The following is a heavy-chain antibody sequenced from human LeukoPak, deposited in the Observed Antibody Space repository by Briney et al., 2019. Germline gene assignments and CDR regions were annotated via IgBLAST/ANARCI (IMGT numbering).Heavy chain of an antibody. J-gene: IGHJ4*02. Sequence: GRSLRLSCAASGFTFSSYAMSWVRQAPGKGLEWVSTISGSGGSTYYADSVKGRFTISRDNSKNTLYLQMDSLRAEDTAVYYCAKDSIIVGATYFDYWGQGTLVTVSS. V-gene: IGHV3-23*01. CDR3: AKDSIIVGATYFDY. D-gene: IGHD1-26*01. CDR1: GFTFSSYA. CDR2: ISGSGGST.